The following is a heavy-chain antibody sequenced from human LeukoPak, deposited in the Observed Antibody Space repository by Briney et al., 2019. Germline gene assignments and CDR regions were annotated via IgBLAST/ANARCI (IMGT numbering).Heavy chain of an antibody. D-gene: IGHD3-22*01. CDR1: GGTFSSYA. CDR2: IIPIFGTA. V-gene: IGHV1-69*05. Sequence: ASVKVSCKASGGTFSSYAISWVRQAPGQGLEWMGRIIPIFGTANYAQKLQGRVTMTTDTSTSTAYMELRSLRSDDTAVYYCARQLVVVDPAAFDIWGQGTMVTVSS. J-gene: IGHJ3*02. CDR3: ARQLVVVDPAAFDI.